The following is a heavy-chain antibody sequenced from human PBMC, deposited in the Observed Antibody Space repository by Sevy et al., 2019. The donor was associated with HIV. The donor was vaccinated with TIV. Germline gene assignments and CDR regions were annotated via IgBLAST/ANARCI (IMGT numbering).Heavy chain of an antibody. J-gene: IGHJ4*02. CDR1: GFTVNSNY. CDR3: ARGKRGYGYALNY. D-gene: IGHD5-18*01. Sequence: GGCLRLYCAASGFTVNSNYMTWVRQAPGKGLEGVSVIHSDDTTYQADSVKDRFTISRDNFKNTLYLHMSSLRAEDTAVYYCARGKRGYGYALNYWGQGTLVTVSS. CDR2: IHSDDTT. V-gene: IGHV3-66*01.